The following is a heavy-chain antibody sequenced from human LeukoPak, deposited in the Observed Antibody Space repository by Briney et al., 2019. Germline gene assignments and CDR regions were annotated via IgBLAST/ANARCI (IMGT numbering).Heavy chain of an antibody. D-gene: IGHD3-3*01. V-gene: IGHV3-7*01. CDR1: GFTFSRHW. Sequence: PGGSLRLSCTASGFTFSRHWMTWVRQAPGKGLEWVANIKQDGSEKFYVDSVRGRFTISRDNGKNSLYLQMNSLRDEDTAVYYCARWVIIFNYMDVWGRGTTVTVSS. CDR2: IKQDGSEK. J-gene: IGHJ6*03. CDR3: ARWVIIFNYMDV.